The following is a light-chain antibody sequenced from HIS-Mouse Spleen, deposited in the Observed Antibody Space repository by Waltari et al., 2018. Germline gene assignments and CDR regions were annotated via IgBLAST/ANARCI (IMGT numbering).Light chain of an antibody. CDR1: SSYVGGYNY. CDR2: DVS. Sequence: QSALTQPASGSGSPGPSITISCTGTSSYVGGYNYVSWYQQHTGKSPKLMIYDVSNRPSGVSNRFSGSKSGNTASLTISGLQAEDEADYYCSSYTSSSFNVVFGGGTKLTVL. CDR3: SSYTSSSFNVV. J-gene: IGLJ2*01. V-gene: IGLV2-14*03.